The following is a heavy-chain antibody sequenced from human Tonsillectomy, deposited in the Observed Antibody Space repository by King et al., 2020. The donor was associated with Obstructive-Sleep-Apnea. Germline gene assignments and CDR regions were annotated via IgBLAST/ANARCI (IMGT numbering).Heavy chain of an antibody. D-gene: IGHD2-2*01. V-gene: IGHV4-31*03. Sequence: VQLQESGPGLVKPSQTLSLTCSVSSGSISSGGYYWSWIRQHPGKGLEWIGYIYYSGTTYYNPALKSRVTISVDTSKNQFSLKLSSVTAADTAVYFCARVRKTVLPAEFDCWGQGTLVTVSS. CDR3: ARVRKTVLPAEFDC. J-gene: IGHJ4*02. CDR1: SGSISSGGYY. CDR2: IYYSGTT.